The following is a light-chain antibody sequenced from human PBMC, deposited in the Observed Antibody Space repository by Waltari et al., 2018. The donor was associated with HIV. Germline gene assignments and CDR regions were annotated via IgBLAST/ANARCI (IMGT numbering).Light chain of an antibody. CDR3: QQFHSYWT. J-gene: IGKJ1*01. CDR1: QCGNEW. V-gene: IGKV1-5*03. CDR2: TVS. Sequence: IPMTQSPETLSASVGDRVTITCRASQCGNEWLAWFQQKPGKSPKLLISTVSTLERGVPSRVSGSGSGTQFTLAISSLQPDDFAIYYCQQFHSYWTFGQGTRVEIK.